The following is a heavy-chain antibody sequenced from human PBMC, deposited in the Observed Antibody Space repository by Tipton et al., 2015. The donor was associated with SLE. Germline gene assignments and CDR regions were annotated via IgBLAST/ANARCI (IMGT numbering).Heavy chain of an antibody. V-gene: IGHV3-30*04. CDR1: GFTFGSYA. Sequence: LSLTCAASGFTFGSYAMHWVRQAPGKGLEWVAVISYDGSNKYYADSVKGRFTISRDNSKNTLYLQMNSLRAEDTAVYYCARDRGYCSGGSCYYFDYWGQGTLVTVSS. CDR2: ISYDGSNK. CDR3: ARDRGYCSGGSCYYFDY. J-gene: IGHJ4*02. D-gene: IGHD2-15*01.